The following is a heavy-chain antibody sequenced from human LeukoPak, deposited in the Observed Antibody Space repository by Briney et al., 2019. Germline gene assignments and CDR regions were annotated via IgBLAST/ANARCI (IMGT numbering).Heavy chain of an antibody. CDR1: GGTFSSYA. V-gene: IGHV1-69*13. J-gene: IGHJ4*02. CDR3: ARDYYDILTGYYNPSGNDY. CDR2: IIPIFGTA. D-gene: IGHD3-9*01. Sequence: SVKVSCKASGGTFSSYAISWVRQAPGQGLEWMAGIIPIFGTANYAQKFQGRVTITADESTSTAYMELSSLRSEDTAVYYCARDYYDILTGYYNPSGNDYWGQGTLVTVSS.